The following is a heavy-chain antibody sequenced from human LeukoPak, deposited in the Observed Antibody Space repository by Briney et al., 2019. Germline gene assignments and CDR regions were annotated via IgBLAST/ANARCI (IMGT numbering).Heavy chain of an antibody. CDR1: GFTFSSYA. V-gene: IGHV3-23*01. D-gene: IGHD2-15*01. J-gene: IGHJ4*02. Sequence: GGSLRLSCAASGFTFSSYAMSWVRQAPGKGLEWVSAISGSGGSTHYADSVKGRFTISRDNSKNTLYLQMNSLRAEDTAVYYCAKVGLYCSGGSCYPSYFDYWGQGTLVTVSS. CDR2: ISGSGGST. CDR3: AKVGLYCSGGSCYPSYFDY.